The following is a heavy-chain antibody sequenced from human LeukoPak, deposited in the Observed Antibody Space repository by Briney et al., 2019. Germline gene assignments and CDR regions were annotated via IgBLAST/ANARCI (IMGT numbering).Heavy chain of an antibody. D-gene: IGHD3-3*01. Sequence: ASVKVSCKASEYTFTTYDINWVRQATGQGLEWMGWMNPNSGNTGYAQKFQGRVTMTRNTSISTAYMELSSLRSEDTAVYYCASLKHYDFWSGYYGVDDYYGMDVWGQGTTVTVSS. CDR1: EYTFTTYD. CDR2: MNPNSGNT. V-gene: IGHV1-8*01. CDR3: ASLKHYDFWSGYYGVDDYYGMDV. J-gene: IGHJ6*02.